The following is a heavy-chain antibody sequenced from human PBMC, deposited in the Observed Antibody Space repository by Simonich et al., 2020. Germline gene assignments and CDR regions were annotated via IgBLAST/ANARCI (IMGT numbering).Heavy chain of an antibody. Sequence: QVQLVQSGAEVKKPGASVKVSGKASGYTFTSYGINWMRQAPEQGLEWKGRISAYNGNTNYATKLQGRVTMTTDTSTSTAYMELRSLRSDDTAVYYCARTHRWYFDYWGQGTLVTVSS. CDR3: ARTHRWYFDY. V-gene: IGHV1-18*01. J-gene: IGHJ4*02. D-gene: IGHD2-15*01. CDR1: GYTFTSYG. CDR2: ISAYNGNT.